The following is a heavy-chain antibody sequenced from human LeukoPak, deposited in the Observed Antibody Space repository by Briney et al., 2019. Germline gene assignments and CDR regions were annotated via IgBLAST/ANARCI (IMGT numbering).Heavy chain of an antibody. CDR1: GGTFGSYA. Sequence: ASVKVSCKASGGTFGSYAISWVRQAPGQGLEWVGRIIPILGIANYAQKFQGRVTMTRDTSTSTVYMELSSLRSEDTAVYYCARNLSDDSSGYYSGRYFDYWGQGTLVTVSS. J-gene: IGHJ4*02. CDR3: ARNLSDDSSGYYSGRYFDY. V-gene: IGHV1-69*04. D-gene: IGHD3-22*01. CDR2: IIPILGIA.